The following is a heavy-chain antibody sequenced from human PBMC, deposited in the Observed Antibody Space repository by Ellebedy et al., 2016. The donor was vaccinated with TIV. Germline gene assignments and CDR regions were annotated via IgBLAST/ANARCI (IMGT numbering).Heavy chain of an antibody. Sequence: MPSETLSLTCTVSGSISSTSYLWGWNRQPPGKGLEWIGSIYYSGSTYYNPSLKSRVTISIDTSKRQFSLKLSSVTAADTAVYYCARQQGAMDVWGQGTTVTVSS. CDR1: GSISSTSYL. V-gene: IGHV4-39*01. CDR3: ARQQGAMDV. J-gene: IGHJ6*02. CDR2: IYYSGST.